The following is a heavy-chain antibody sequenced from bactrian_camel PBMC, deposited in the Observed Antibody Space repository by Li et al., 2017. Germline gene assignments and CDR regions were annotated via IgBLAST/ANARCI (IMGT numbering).Heavy chain of an antibody. Sequence: VQLVESGGGSVEAGGSLRLTCAASAYGRSSNCMGWFRQAPGKEREGVAITYTGDGATHYADSVQGRFILSQDNATNNRVYLQMNSLKPEDTATYYCAAMLGLRATLTTGVRGPRSPSP. CDR3: AAMLGLRATLTT. CDR1: AYGRSSNC. CDR2: TYTGDGAT. J-gene: IGHJ4*01. D-gene: IGHD1*01. V-gene: IGHV3S40*01.